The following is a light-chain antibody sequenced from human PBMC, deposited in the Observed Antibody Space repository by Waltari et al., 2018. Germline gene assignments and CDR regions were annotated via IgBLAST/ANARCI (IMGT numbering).Light chain of an antibody. J-gene: IGKJ4*01. CDR3: QQRGSWPLT. CDR1: QSISTY. CDR2: NAS. Sequence: EIVLTQSPATLSLSPGERATLSCRASQSISTYLAWYQQKPGQAPRLLMDNASNRTTGIPAMFSGSGTGTDFTLTVSSLEPEDFAVYYCQQRGSWPLTFGGGTKVEIK. V-gene: IGKV3-11*01.